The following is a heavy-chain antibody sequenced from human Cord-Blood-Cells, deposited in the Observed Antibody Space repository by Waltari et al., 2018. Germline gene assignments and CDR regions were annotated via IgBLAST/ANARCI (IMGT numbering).Heavy chain of an antibody. CDR3: AKDIGSYCTNGVCYAFDI. CDR2: ISGSGGST. CDR1: GFTFSSYA. J-gene: IGHJ3*02. V-gene: IGHV3-23*01. Sequence: EVQLLESGGGLVQPGGSLRLSCAASGFTFSSYAMSWVRQAPGKGLEWVSAISGSGGSTYYADSVKGRFTISRDNSKNTLYLQMNSLRAEDTAVYYCAKDIGSYCTNGVCYAFDIWGQGTMVTVSS. D-gene: IGHD2-8*01.